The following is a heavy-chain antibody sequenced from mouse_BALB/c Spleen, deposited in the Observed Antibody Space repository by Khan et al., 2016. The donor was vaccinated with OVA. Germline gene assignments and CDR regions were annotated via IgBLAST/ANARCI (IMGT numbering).Heavy chain of an antibody. CDR2: ISYSGST. D-gene: IGHD2-1*01. Sequence: EVQLQESGPGLVKPSQSLSLTYTVTGYSITSDYAWNWIRQFPGNKLEWMGYISYSGSTSYNPSLKSRISISRDTSKNQFFLQLNSVTTEDTATYYCARSYGNYLDYWGQGTTLTVSS. CDR1: GYSITSDYA. V-gene: IGHV3-2*02. J-gene: IGHJ2*01. CDR3: ARSYGNYLDY.